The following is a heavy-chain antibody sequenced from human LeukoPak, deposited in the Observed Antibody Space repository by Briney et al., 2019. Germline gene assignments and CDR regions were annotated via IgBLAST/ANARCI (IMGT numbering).Heavy chain of an antibody. CDR2: INPSGGST. D-gene: IGHD3-22*01. CDR3: ARAPIYYYDSSGYALDY. V-gene: IGHV1-46*01. J-gene: IGHJ4*02. Sequence: ASVKVSCKASGYTFTSYYMHWVRQAPGQGLEWMGIINPSGGSTSYAQKFQGRVTMARDTSTNTVYMELSSLRSEDTAVYYCARAPIYYYDSSGYALDYWGQGTLVTVSS. CDR1: GYTFTSYY.